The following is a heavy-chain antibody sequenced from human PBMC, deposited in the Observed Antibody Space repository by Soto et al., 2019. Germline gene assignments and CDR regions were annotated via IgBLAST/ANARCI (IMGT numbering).Heavy chain of an antibody. CDR1: GDSVSSNSAA. V-gene: IGHV6-1*01. CDR2: TYYRSKWYN. J-gene: IGHJ6*02. D-gene: IGHD6-19*01. Sequence: PSQTLSLTCAISGDSVSSNSAAWNWIRQSPSRGLEWLGRTYYRSKWYNDYAVSVKSRITINPDTSKNQFSLQLNSVTPEDTAVYYCARSGHPLGIAVAGTYDYYYGMDVWGQGTTVTVSS. CDR3: ARSGHPLGIAVAGTYDYYYGMDV.